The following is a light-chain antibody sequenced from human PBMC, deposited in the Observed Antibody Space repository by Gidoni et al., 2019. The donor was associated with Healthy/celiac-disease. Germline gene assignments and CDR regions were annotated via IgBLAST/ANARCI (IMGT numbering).Light chain of an antibody. V-gene: IGKV1-39*01. J-gene: IGKJ1*01. CDR1: KSISSY. Sequence: DIQMTQSPSSLSASVGDRATIPCRASKSISSYLNWYQQKPGKAPKLLIYAASSLQSGVPSRFSGSGSGTDFTLTISSLQPEDFATYYCQQSYSTPWTFGQGTKVEIK. CDR2: AAS. CDR3: QQSYSTPWT.